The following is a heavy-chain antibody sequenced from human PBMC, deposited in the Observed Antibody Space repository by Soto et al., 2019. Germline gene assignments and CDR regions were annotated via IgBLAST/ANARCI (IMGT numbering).Heavy chain of an antibody. CDR3: ARSTTYYDFWSGYYNPVSSSGSDAFDI. CDR2: IYPGDSDT. Sequence: GESLKISCKGSGYSFTSYWIGWVRQMPGKGLEWMGIIYPGDSDTRYSPSFQGQVTISADKSISTAYRQWSSLKASETAMYYCARSTTYYDFWSGYYNPVSSSGSDAFDIWGQGTMVTVSS. CDR1: GYSFTSYW. V-gene: IGHV5-51*01. D-gene: IGHD3-3*01. J-gene: IGHJ3*02.